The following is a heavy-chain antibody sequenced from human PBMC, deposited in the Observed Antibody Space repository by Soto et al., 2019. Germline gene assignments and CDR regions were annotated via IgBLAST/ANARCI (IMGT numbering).Heavy chain of an antibody. J-gene: IGHJ6*02. CDR2: ISSSSSYI. Sequence: GGSLRLSCAASGFTFSSYSMNWVRQAPGKGLEWVSSISSSSSYIYYADSVKGRFTISRDNAKNSLYLQMNSLRAEDTAVYYCAREDYYDSSGYYYYYYGMDVWGQGTTVTVSS. D-gene: IGHD3-22*01. CDR1: GFTFSSYS. V-gene: IGHV3-21*01. CDR3: AREDYYDSSGYYYYYYGMDV.